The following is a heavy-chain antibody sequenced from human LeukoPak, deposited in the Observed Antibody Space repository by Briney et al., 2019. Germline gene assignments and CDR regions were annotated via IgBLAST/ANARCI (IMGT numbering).Heavy chain of an antibody. Sequence: XYXFTSXXXXWVRXXPXQGXXXXXIINPSGGSTSYAQKFQGRVTMTRDTSTSTVYMELSSLRSEDTAVYYCARDPFGFSRGAFDIWGQGAMVTVSS. V-gene: IGHV1-46*01. J-gene: IGHJ3*02. CDR1: XYXFTSXX. CDR2: INPSGGST. D-gene: IGHD3-16*01. CDR3: ARDPFGFSRGAFDI.